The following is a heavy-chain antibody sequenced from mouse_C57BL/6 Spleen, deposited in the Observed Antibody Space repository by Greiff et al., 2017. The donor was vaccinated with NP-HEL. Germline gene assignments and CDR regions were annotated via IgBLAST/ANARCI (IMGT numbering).Heavy chain of an antibody. CDR1: GFTFSSYA. J-gene: IGHJ3*01. Sequence: EVKLVESGGGLVKPGGSLKLSCAASGFTFSSYAMSWVRQTPEKRLEWVATISDGGSYTYYPDNVKGRFTISRDNAKNNLYLQMSHLKSEDTAMYYCAREGGYGSSGAWFAYWGQGTLVTVSA. CDR2: ISDGGSYT. D-gene: IGHD1-1*01. V-gene: IGHV5-4*01. CDR3: AREGGYGSSGAWFAY.